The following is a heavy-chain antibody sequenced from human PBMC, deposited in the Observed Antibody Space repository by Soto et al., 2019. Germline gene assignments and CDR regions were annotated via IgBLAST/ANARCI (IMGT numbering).Heavy chain of an antibody. CDR3: AGAQGGGSVDY. V-gene: IGHV1-69*02. D-gene: IGHD1-26*01. CDR1: GGTFSSYT. Sequence: QVQLVQSGAEVKKPGSSVKVSCKASGGTFSSYTISWVRQAPGQGLEWMGRIIPILGIANYAQKCQGRVTITADKSTSTAYRELSSLRSADTAVHYCAGAQGGGSVDYWGQGTLVTVSS. CDR2: IIPILGIA. J-gene: IGHJ4*02.